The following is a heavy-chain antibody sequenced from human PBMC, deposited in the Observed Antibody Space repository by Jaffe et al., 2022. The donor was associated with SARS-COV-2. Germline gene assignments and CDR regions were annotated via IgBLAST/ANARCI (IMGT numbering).Heavy chain of an antibody. D-gene: IGHD2-2*01. J-gene: IGHJ5*02. V-gene: IGHV4-34*01. CDR3: ARGDYCISTSCYVGYNWFDP. CDR2: INHSGST. CDR1: GGSFSGYY. Sequence: QVQLQQWGAGLLKPSETLSLTCAVYGGSFSGYYWSWIRQPPGKGLEWIGEINHSGSTNYNPSLKSRVTISVDTSKNQFSLKLSSVTAADTAVFYCARGDYCISTSCYVGYNWFDPWGQGTLVTVSS.